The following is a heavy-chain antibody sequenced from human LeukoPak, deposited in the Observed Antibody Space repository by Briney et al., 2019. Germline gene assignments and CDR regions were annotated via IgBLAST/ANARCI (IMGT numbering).Heavy chain of an antibody. Sequence: ASVKVSCKASGYTFTSYDINWVRQATGQGLEWMGRINPNSGGTNYAQKFQGRVTMTRDTSISTAYMELSRLRSDDTAVYYCARRDYYDGSVYYGFDYWGQGTLVTVSS. J-gene: IGHJ4*02. CDR3: ARRDYYDGSVYYGFDY. D-gene: IGHD3-22*01. V-gene: IGHV1-2*06. CDR2: INPNSGGT. CDR1: GYTFTSYD.